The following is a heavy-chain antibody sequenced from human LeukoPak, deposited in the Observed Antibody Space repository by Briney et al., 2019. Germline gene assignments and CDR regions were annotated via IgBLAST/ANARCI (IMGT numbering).Heavy chain of an antibody. CDR3: VRASIAAAGTYEN. V-gene: IGHV3-7*01. CDR2: IKQDGSVK. Sequence: GGSLRLSCAASGCTFSSYWMSWVRQAPGKGLEWVANIKQDGSVKYYVDSVKGRFTISRDNAKNSLYLQMNSLRAEDTAVYYCVRASIAAAGTYENWGQGTLVTVSS. D-gene: IGHD6-13*01. J-gene: IGHJ4*02. CDR1: GCTFSSYW.